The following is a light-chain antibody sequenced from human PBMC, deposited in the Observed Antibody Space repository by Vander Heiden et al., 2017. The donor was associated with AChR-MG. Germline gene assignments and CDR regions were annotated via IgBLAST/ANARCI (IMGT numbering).Light chain of an antibody. J-gene: IGKJ2*01. CDR1: QSFSSC. Sequence: DIQMTQSPSTLSAFVGDRVTITCRASQSFSSCVAWYQQKAGKAPRLLIYKTSSLDFGVPSRFLGGGSGTDFTLTINGLQPDDFATYYCQQYSDYPYTFGQGTKLEIK. CDR3: QQYSDYPYT. V-gene: IGKV1-5*03. CDR2: KTS.